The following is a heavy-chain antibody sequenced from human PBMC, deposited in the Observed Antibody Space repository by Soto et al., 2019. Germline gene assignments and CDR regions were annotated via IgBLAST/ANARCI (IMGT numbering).Heavy chain of an antibody. CDR1: GFTFSSYA. D-gene: IGHD3-16*02. J-gene: IGHJ3*02. Sequence: PGGSLRLSCAASGFTFSSYAMSWVRQAPGKGLEWVSAISGSGGSTYYADSVKGRFTISRDNSKNTLYLQMNSLRAEDTAVYYCAKLGGDYDYIWGSYRYTGSGAFDIWGQGTMVTVSS. CDR2: ISGSGGST. V-gene: IGHV3-23*01. CDR3: AKLGGDYDYIWGSYRYTGSGAFDI.